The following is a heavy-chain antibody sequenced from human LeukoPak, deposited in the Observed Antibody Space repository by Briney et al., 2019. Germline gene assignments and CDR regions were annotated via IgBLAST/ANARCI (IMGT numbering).Heavy chain of an antibody. V-gene: IGHV3-11*06. CDR2: ISSDSSYT. CDR1: GFTSSDYY. Sequence: GGSLRLSCAVFGFTSSDYYMSWIRQAPGKGMECVSYISSDSSYTNYADSVRGRFTISRDNAKNSLYLQMNSLRAEDTAVYYCVRGGPYGDYDAYWGQGTLVTVSS. CDR3: VRGGPYGDYDAY. D-gene: IGHD4-17*01. J-gene: IGHJ4*02.